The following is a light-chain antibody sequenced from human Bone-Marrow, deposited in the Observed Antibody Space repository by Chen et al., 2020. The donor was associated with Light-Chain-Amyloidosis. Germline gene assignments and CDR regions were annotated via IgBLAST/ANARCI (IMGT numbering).Light chain of an antibody. CDR3: QVWDRSSDRPV. Sequence: SYVLTQPSSVSVAPGQTATIACGGNNIGSTSVHWYQQTPGQAPLLVVYDDSDRPSGIPERLSGSNDVNTATLTISRDEAGDDADYYCQVWDRSSDRPVFGGGTKLTVL. CDR2: DDS. V-gene: IGLV3-21*02. CDR1: NIGSTS. J-gene: IGLJ3*02.